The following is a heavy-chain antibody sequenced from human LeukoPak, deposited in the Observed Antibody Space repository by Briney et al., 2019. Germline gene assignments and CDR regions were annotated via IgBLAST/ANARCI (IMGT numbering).Heavy chain of an antibody. CDR1: GFTFSNAW. D-gene: IGHD5-18*01. J-gene: IGHJ4*02. Sequence: GGSLILPSATSGFTFSNAWMSWVRKAPGMGLEWVGRIKSKTDGGATDYAAPVKGRFTISRDDSKNTLYLQMNSLKTEDTAVYYCTVNRGYSYGLDYWGQGTLVTVSS. V-gene: IGHV3-15*01. CDR2: IKSKTDGGAT. CDR3: TVNRGYSYGLDY.